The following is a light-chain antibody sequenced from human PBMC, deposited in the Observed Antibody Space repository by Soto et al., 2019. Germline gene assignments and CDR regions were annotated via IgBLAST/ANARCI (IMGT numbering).Light chain of an antibody. CDR2: GAS. Sequence: EIVMTQSLATLSVSPGERATLPCRASQSVSSNLAWYQQKPGQAPRLLIHGASTRATGIPDRFSGSGSGTEFTLTISRLEPEDFAVYYCQQYGSSPRTFGQGTKVDI. J-gene: IGKJ1*01. CDR1: QSVSSN. CDR3: QQYGSSPRT. V-gene: IGKV3-15*01.